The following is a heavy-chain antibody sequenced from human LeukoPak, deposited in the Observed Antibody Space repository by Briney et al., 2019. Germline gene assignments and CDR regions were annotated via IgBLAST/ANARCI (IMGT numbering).Heavy chain of an antibody. CDR3: ARTVYYGDKDWFDP. V-gene: IGHV3-53*01. CDR2: IYSGGRT. CDR1: GFTVGSNY. Sequence: GGSLRLSCAASGFTVGSNYMSWVRQAPGKGLEWVSIIYSGGRTYYADSVKGRFTISRDNSNNTLYLQMNSLRAEDTAVYYCARTVYYGDKDWFDPWGQGTLVTVSS. J-gene: IGHJ5*02. D-gene: IGHD4-17*01.